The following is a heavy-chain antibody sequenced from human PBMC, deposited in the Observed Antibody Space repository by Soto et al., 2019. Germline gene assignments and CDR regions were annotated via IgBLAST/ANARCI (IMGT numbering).Heavy chain of an antibody. D-gene: IGHD2-15*01. J-gene: IGHJ6*03. V-gene: IGHV1-8*01. Sequence: SVKVSCKASGYTFTSYYINWVRQATGQGLEWMGWMNPNSGNTGYAQKFQGRVTMTRNTSISTAYMELSSLRSEDTAVYYCARGADIGGYYYYMDVWGKGTTVTVSS. CDR2: MNPNSGNT. CDR3: ARGADIGGYYYYMDV. CDR1: GYTFTSYY.